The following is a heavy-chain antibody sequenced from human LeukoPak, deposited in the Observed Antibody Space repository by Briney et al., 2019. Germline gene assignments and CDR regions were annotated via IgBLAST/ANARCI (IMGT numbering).Heavy chain of an antibody. D-gene: IGHD5-12*01. Sequence: PGGSLRLSCAASGFTFSSFWMSWVRQAPGRGLEWVATIRQDGSQKYYLDSVKGRFTISRDNAKNSLYLQMNSLRAEDTAVYYCAREWGYDSSGKYVKEDYWGQGTLVTVSS. V-gene: IGHV3-7*03. J-gene: IGHJ4*02. CDR3: AREWGYDSSGKYVKEDY. CDR2: IRQDGSQK. CDR1: GFTFSSFW.